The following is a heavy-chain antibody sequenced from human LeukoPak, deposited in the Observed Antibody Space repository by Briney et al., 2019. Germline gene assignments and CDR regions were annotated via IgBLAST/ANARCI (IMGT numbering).Heavy chain of an antibody. D-gene: IGHD6-13*01. Sequence: ASVKVSCKASGYTFTGYYMHWVRQAPGQGLEWMGWINPNSGGTNYAQKYRGRVTMTRDTSISTAYMELSRLRSDDTAVYYCVVAKGYSSSWYYYYYYYMDVWGKGTTVTVSS. CDR1: GYTFTGYY. J-gene: IGHJ6*03. V-gene: IGHV1-2*02. CDR2: INPNSGGT. CDR3: VVAKGYSSSWYYYYYYYMDV.